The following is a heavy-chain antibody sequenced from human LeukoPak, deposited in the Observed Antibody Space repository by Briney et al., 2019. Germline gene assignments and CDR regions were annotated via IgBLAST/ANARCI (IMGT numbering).Heavy chain of an antibody. D-gene: IGHD3-16*02. J-gene: IGHJ4*02. CDR2: IKSKTDGGTT. V-gene: IGHV3-15*07. Sequence: GGSLRLSCAASGFTFSNAWMNWVRQAPGKGLEWVGRIKSKTDGGTTDYAAPVKGRFIISRDDSKNTLYLQMNSLKTEDTAVYYCMTFYDYVWGSYRHRNFDYWGQGTLVTVSS. CDR3: MTFYDYVWGSYRHRNFDY. CDR1: GFTFSNAW.